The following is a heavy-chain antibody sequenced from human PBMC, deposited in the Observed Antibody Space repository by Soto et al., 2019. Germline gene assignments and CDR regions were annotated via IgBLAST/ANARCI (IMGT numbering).Heavy chain of an antibody. CDR3: ARHGFYGDYASNYFDP. V-gene: IGHV5-51*01. CDR2: IYPGDSDA. D-gene: IGHD4-17*01. J-gene: IGHJ5*02. CDR1: GYNFATYW. Sequence: GESLKSACKASGYNFATYWIAWVLQMPGKGLEYMGIIYPGDSDARYSPSFQGQVTFSADKSISTAYLQWSSLTASDTAIYYCARHGFYGDYASNYFDPWGQGTLVTVSS.